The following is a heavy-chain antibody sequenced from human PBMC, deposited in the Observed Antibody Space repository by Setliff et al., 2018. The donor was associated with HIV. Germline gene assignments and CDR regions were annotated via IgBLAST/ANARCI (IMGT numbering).Heavy chain of an antibody. CDR1: GESFTDHF. CDR2: INHSGST. V-gene: IGHV4-34*01. J-gene: IGHJ6*03. D-gene: IGHD3-10*01. CDR3: ARGRGVKRDTYYDYFYMDV. Sequence: PSETLSLTCAVYGESFTDHFWTWIRQSPGKGLEWLGEINHSGSTNQNPSLKSRFNLSVDTSKNQFSLRMNSVTAADTAVYYCARGRGVKRDTYYDYFYMDVWSRGTAVTVSS.